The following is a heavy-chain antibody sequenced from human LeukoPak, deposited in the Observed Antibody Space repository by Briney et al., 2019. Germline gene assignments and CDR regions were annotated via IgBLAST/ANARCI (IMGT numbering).Heavy chain of an antibody. D-gene: IGHD2-2*01. V-gene: IGHV1-46*01. CDR3: ARALVVPAAIRRDYYYYYMDV. J-gene: IGHJ6*03. CDR2: INPSGGST. CDR1: GYTFTSYY. Sequence: ASVKVSCKASGYTFTSYYMHWVRQAPGQGLEWMGIINPSGGSTSYAQKFQGRVTMTRDMSTSTVYMELSSLRSEDTAVYYCARALVVPAAIRRDYYYYYMDVWSKGTTVTVSS.